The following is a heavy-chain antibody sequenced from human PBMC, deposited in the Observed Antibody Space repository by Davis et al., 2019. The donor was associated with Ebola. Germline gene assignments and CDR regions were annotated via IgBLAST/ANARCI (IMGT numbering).Heavy chain of an antibody. J-gene: IGHJ4*02. CDR3: ARGISA. Sequence: GGSLRLSCAASGFTFSSYAMSWVRQAPGKGLEWVANIKQDGSEKYYVDSVKGRFTISRDNAKNSLYLQMNSLRAEDTAVYYCARGISAWGQGTLVTVSS. CDR2: IKQDGSEK. V-gene: IGHV3-7*03. CDR1: GFTFSSYA.